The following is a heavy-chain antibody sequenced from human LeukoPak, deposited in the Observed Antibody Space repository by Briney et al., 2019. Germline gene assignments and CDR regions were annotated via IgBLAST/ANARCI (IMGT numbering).Heavy chain of an antibody. Sequence: GGSLRLSCAASGFTFSSYGMHWVRQAPGKGLEWVAFIRYDGSNKYYADSVKGRFTISRDNSKNTPYLQMNSLRAEDTAVYYCAKDVRDCSSTSCYDSAEYFQHWGQGTLVTVSS. J-gene: IGHJ1*01. CDR3: AKDVRDCSSTSCYDSAEYFQH. D-gene: IGHD2-2*01. V-gene: IGHV3-30*02. CDR1: GFTFSSYG. CDR2: IRYDGSNK.